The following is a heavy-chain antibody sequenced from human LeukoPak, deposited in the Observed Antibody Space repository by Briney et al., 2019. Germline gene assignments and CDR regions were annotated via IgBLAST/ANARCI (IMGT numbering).Heavy chain of an antibody. CDR2: FDPEDGET. J-gene: IGHJ4*02. CDR1: GYTLTEIS. V-gene: IGHV1-24*01. CDR3: ARDQEGFDY. Sequence: ASVKVSCKVSGYTLTEISMHWVRQAPGKGLEWMGGFDPEDGETIYAQKFQGRVTVTRDTSTTTVHMELRGLRSEDTAVYYCARDQEGFDYWGQGTVVTVSS.